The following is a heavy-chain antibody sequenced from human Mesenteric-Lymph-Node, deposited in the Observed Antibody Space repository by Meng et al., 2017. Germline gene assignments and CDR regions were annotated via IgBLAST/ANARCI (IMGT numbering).Heavy chain of an antibody. CDR3: ARGLYSGSYYSFDY. V-gene: IGHV4-59*01. D-gene: IGHD1-26*01. J-gene: IGHJ4*02. CDR2: IYYSGST. CDR1: GGSISSYY. Sequence: SETLSLTCTVSGGSISSYYWSWIRQPPGKGLEWIGYIYYSGSTNYNPSLKSRVTISVDTSKNQFSLKLSSVTAADTAVYYCARGLYSGSYYSFDYWGQGTLVTVSS.